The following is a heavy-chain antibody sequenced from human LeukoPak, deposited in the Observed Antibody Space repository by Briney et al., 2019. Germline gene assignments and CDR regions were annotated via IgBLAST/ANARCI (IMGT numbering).Heavy chain of an antibody. D-gene: IGHD1-26*01. V-gene: IGHV3-74*01. Sequence: GGSLRLSCAASGFTFSSYWMHWVRRAPGKGLVWVSRINSDGSSTSYADSVKGRFTISRDNAKNTLYLQMNSLRAEDTAVYYCARAQGTWELRHGMDVWGQGTTVTVSS. CDR2: INSDGSST. CDR1: GFTFSSYW. CDR3: ARAQGTWELRHGMDV. J-gene: IGHJ6*02.